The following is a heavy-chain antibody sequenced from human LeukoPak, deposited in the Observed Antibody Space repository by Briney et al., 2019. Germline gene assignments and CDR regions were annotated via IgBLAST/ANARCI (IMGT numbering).Heavy chain of an antibody. J-gene: IGHJ4*02. CDR3: ARIRYSSGWYDFDY. D-gene: IGHD6-19*01. CDR2: IDWDDDK. V-gene: IGHV2-70*04. Sequence: SGPALVKPTQTPTLTCTFSGFSLSTSGMRVSWIRQPPGKALEWLARIDWDDDKFYSTSLKTRLTISKDTSKNQVVLTMTNMDPVDTATYYCARIRYSSGWYDFDYWGQGTLVTVSS. CDR1: GFSLSTSGMR.